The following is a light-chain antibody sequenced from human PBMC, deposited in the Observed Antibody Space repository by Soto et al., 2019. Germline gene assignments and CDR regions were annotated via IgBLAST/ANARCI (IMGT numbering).Light chain of an antibody. V-gene: IGKV4-1*01. J-gene: IGKJ2*01. CDR2: WAS. CDR3: QQYYSTPYT. Sequence: DIVMTQSPDSLAVSLGERATINCKSSQSVLYSSNNKNYLAWYQQKPGHPPKLLIYWASTRESGVPARFSGSGSGTDFTLTISSLQAEDVAVYYCQQYYSTPYTFGQGTKLEIK. CDR1: QSVLYSSNNKNY.